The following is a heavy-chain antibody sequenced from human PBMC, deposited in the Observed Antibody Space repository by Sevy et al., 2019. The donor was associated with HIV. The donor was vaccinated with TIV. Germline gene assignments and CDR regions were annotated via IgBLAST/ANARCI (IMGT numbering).Heavy chain of an antibody. CDR1: GGSISSYY. CDR3: ARGTSGGRFGELLSPFFDY. V-gene: IGHV4-59*01. Sequence: SETLSLTCTVSGGSISSYYWSWIRQPPGKGLEWIGYIYYSGSTNYNPSLKSRVTISVDTSKNQFSLKLSSVTAADTAVDYCARGTSGGRFGELLSPFFDYWGQGTLVTVSS. D-gene: IGHD3-10*01. J-gene: IGHJ4*02. CDR2: IYYSGST.